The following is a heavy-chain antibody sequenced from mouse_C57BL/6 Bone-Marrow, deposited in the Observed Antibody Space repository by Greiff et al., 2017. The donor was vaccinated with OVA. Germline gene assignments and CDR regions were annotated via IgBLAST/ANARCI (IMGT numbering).Heavy chain of an antibody. D-gene: IGHD1-1*01. V-gene: IGHV14-3*01. J-gene: IGHJ2*01. CDR1: GFNIKNTY. CDR3: ARPLYGSSYGFDY. Sequence: EVQLQQSVAELVRPGASVKLSCTASGFNIKNTYMHWVKQRPEQGLEWIGRIDPANGNTKYAPKFRGKATITADTSSNTAYLQLSSLTSEDTAIYYCARPLYGSSYGFDYWGQGTTLTVSS. CDR2: IDPANGNT.